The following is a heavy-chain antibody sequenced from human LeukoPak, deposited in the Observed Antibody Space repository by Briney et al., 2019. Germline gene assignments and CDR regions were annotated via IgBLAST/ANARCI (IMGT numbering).Heavy chain of an antibody. Sequence: ASVKVSCKASGYTFTSYDINWVRQAPGQGLEWMGIINPSGGSTSYAQKFQGRVTITADKSTSTAYMELSSLRSEDTAVYYCAREDSGSYFDYWGQGTLVTVSS. CDR2: INPSGGST. J-gene: IGHJ4*02. CDR3: AREDSGSYFDY. V-gene: IGHV1-46*01. CDR1: GYTFTSYD. D-gene: IGHD1-26*01.